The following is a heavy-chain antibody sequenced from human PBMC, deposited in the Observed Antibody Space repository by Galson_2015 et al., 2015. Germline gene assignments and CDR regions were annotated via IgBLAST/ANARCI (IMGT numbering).Heavy chain of an antibody. CDR3: ASSYYDSSGYPYYYGMDV. V-gene: IGHV4-59*01. Sequence: ETLSLTCTVSGGSISSYYWSWIRQPPGKGLEWIGYIYYSGSTNYNPSLKSRVTISVDTSKNQFSLKLSSVTAADTAVYYCASSYYDSSGYPYYYGMDVWGQGTTVTVSS. CDR1: GGSISSYY. J-gene: IGHJ6*02. CDR2: IYYSGST. D-gene: IGHD3-22*01.